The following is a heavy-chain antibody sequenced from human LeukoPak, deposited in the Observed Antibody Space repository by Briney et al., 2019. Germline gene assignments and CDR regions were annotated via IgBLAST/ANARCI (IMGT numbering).Heavy chain of an antibody. V-gene: IGHV1-3*01. CDR3: ARDRRTSQSPLFWNY. CDR2: INAGNGNT. CDR1: GYTFTSYA. D-gene: IGHD3-3*01. Sequence: ASVKVSCKASGYTFTSYAMHWVRQAPGQRLEWMGWINAGNGNTKYSQKFQGRVTITRDTSASTAYMELSSLRSEVTAVYYCARDRRTSQSPLFWNYWGQGTLVTVSS. J-gene: IGHJ4*02.